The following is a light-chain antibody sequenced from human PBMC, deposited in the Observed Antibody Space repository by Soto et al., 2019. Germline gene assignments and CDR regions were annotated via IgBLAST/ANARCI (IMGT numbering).Light chain of an antibody. CDR2: AAS. CDR1: QDINSW. V-gene: IGKV1D-16*01. CDR3: QQYNVYTLT. Sequence: DVQMTQSPSSLSASVGDRVTITCRASQDINSWLAWYQQKPGQAPKSLIYAASSLQTGVPSRFSGSESGTDFTLTISSLQPEYSATYYCQQYNVYTLTFGGGTKVEIK. J-gene: IGKJ4*01.